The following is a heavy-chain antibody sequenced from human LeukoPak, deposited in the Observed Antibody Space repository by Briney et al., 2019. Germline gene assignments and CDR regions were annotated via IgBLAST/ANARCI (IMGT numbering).Heavy chain of an antibody. J-gene: IGHJ4*02. D-gene: IGHD3-22*01. CDR2: IIPIFGTA. CDR1: GGTFSSYA. V-gene: IGHV1-69*05. Sequence: ASVKVSCEASGGTFSSYAISWVRQAPGQGLEWMGGIIPIFGTANYAQKFQGRVTITTDESTSTAYMELSSLRSEDTAVYYCARSFYDSSGYYGGGFDYWGQGTLVTVSS. CDR3: ARSFYDSSGYYGGGFDY.